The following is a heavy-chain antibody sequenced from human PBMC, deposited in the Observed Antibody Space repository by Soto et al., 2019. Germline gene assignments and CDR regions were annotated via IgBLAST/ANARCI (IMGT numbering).Heavy chain of an antibody. V-gene: IGHV4-39*01. CDR2: IYYSGST. D-gene: IGHD2-2*02. J-gene: IGHJ3*02. Sequence: SETLSLTCAVSGGSISSSSYYWGWIRQPPGKGLEWIGSIYYSGSTYYNPSLKSRVTISVDTSKNQFSLKLSSVTAADTAVYYCARRDRQLLYGAFDIYGQGTMVTV. CDR3: ARRDRQLLYGAFDI. CDR1: GGSISSSSYY.